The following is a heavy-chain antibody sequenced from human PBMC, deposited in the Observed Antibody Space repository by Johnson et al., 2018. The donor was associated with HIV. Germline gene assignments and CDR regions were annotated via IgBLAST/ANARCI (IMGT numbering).Heavy chain of an antibody. D-gene: IGHD1-26*01. CDR1: GFTFRNYD. CDR2: IGTISDT. Sequence: VQLVESGGGLIQTGGSLRLSCAASGFTFRNYDMHWVRQVPGNGLEWVSAIGTISDTFYPDSVKGRFTISRDNAKNSLYLQINSLTAGDTAVYYCARTRSGSFPHSDPFDTWGQGTMVTVSS. J-gene: IGHJ3*02. CDR3: ARTRSGSFPHSDPFDT. V-gene: IGHV3-13*01.